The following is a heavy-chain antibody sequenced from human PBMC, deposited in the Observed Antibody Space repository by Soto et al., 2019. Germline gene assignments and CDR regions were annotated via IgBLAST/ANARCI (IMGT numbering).Heavy chain of an antibody. D-gene: IGHD1-7*01. J-gene: IGHJ5*02. CDR1: GYSFTSSW. CDR2: IDLSDSQT. Sequence: GESLKISCKGSGYSFTSSWITWVRQMPGKGLEWLGRIDLSDSQTNYNPSFQGHVTISADKSISTAYLQWSSLKASDTAMYYCAIPIRRASNYSDPWGQATLVTLSS. V-gene: IGHV5-10-1*01. CDR3: AIPIRRASNYSDP.